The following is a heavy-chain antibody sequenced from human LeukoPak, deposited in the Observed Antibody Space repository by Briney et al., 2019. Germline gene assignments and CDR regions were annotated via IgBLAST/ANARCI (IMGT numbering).Heavy chain of an antibody. Sequence: ASETLSLTCAVSGVSISSGGYSWSWIRQPPGKGLEWIGYIYHSGSTYYNPSLKSRVTISVDRSKNQFSLKLSSVTAADTAVYYCAREAPGMVWYFDLWGRGTLVTVSS. J-gene: IGHJ2*01. CDR2: IYHSGST. CDR3: AREAPGMVWYFDL. CDR1: GVSISSGGYS. V-gene: IGHV4-30-2*01. D-gene: IGHD3-10*01.